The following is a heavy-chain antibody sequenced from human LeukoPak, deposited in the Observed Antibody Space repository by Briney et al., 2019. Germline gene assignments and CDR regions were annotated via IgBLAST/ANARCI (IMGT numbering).Heavy chain of an antibody. CDR2: IYYSGST. CDR3: SRGTRNFDY. J-gene: IGHJ4*02. D-gene: IGHD3/OR15-3a*01. V-gene: IGHV4-59*08. Sequence: SETLSLTCTVSGVSISSYYWSWIRQPPGKGLEWIGYIYYSGSTNYNPSLKSRVTISVDTSKNQFSLKLSSETAADTAVYYCSRGTRNFDYWGQGTLVTVSS. CDR1: GVSISSYY.